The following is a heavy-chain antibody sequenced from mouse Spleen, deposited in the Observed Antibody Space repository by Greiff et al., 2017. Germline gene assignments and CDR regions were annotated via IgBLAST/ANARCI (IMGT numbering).Heavy chain of an antibody. Sequence: VQLQQPGTELVKPGASVKLSCKASGYTFTSYWMHWVKHRPGQGLEWIGNINPSNGGTNYNEKFKSKATLTVDKSSSTAYMQLSSLTSEDSAVYYCARSFYYDYDGIAYWGQGTLVTVSA. D-gene: IGHD2-4*01. CDR3: ARSFYYDYDGIAY. J-gene: IGHJ3*01. CDR1: GYTFTSYW. CDR2: INPSNGGT. V-gene: IGHV1-53*01.